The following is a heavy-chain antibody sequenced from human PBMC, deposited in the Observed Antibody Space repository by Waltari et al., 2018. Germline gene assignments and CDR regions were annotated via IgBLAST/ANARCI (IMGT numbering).Heavy chain of an antibody. CDR1: GFTFSSYS. Sequence: EVQLVESGGGLVQPGGSLRLSCAASGFTFSSYSMNWVRQAPGKGLEWVSYLSSSSSTIYYADSVKGRFTISRDNAKNSLYLQMNSLRAEDTAVYYCARDGFRTVPYLPTGRPFDYWGQGTLVTVSS. CDR2: LSSSSSTI. J-gene: IGHJ4*02. V-gene: IGHV3-48*01. D-gene: IGHD5-12*01. CDR3: ARDGFRTVPYLPTGRPFDY.